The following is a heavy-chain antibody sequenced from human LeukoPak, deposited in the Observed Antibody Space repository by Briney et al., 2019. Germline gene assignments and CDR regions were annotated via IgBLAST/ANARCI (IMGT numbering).Heavy chain of an antibody. J-gene: IGHJ4*02. CDR1: GASITYYY. D-gene: IGHD1-26*01. CDR3: ASHGARGQPFDY. CDR2: IYYSGST. V-gene: IGHV4-59*08. Sequence: PSETLSLTCTVSGASITYYYGNWSRHLPGKGLEWIGYIYYSGSTNYNPSLTSRVTMSIDTSNNQFSLKLPSVTAADTAIYYCASHGARGQPFDYWGQGILVTVSS.